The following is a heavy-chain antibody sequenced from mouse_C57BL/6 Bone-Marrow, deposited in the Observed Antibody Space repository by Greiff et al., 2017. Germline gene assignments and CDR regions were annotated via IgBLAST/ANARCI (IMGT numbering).Heavy chain of an antibody. J-gene: IGHJ2*01. CDR2: ILPGSGST. CDR1: GYTFTGYW. Sequence: QVQLQQSGAELMKPGASVKLSCKATGYTFTGYWIEWVKQRPGHGLEWIGEILPGSGSTNYNEKFKSKATFTADTSSNTAYMQLSSLTTEDSAIYYCAILYYDYDREYYFDYWGQGTTLTVSS. V-gene: IGHV1-9*01. CDR3: AILYYDYDREYYFDY. D-gene: IGHD2-4*01.